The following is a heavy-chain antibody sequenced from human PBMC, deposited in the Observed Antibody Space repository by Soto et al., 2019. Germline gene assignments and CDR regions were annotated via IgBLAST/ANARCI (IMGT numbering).Heavy chain of an antibody. D-gene: IGHD2-2*02. CDR3: ARGRSSPRYCSSTSCNNFDY. CDR1: GGSFSGYY. CDR2: INHSGST. Sequence: QVQLQQWGAGLLKPSETLSLTCAVYGGSFSGYYWSWIRQPPGKGLEWIGEINHSGSTNYNPSLKRRVTISVDTSRNQFSLKLSSVTAADTAVYYCARGRSSPRYCSSTSCNNFDYWGQGTLVTVSS. V-gene: IGHV4-34*01. J-gene: IGHJ4*02.